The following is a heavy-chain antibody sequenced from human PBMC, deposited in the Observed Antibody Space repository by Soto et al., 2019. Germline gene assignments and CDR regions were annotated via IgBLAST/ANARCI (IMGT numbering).Heavy chain of an antibody. D-gene: IGHD6-13*01. V-gene: IGHV3-9*01. J-gene: IGHJ6*02. CDR2: ISWNSGSI. CDR3: AKGASSSFYYGMDV. CDR1: GFTFDDYA. Sequence: EVQLVESGGGLVQPGRSLRLSCAASGFTFDDYAMHWVRQAPGKGLEWVSGISWNSGSIGYADSVKGRFTISRDNAKNSLYLQMNGLRAEDTALYYCAKGASSSFYYGMDVWGQGTTVTVSS.